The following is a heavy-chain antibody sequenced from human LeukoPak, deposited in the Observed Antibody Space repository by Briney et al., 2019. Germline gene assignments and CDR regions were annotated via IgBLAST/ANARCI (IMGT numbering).Heavy chain of an antibody. D-gene: IGHD3-3*01. J-gene: IGHJ3*02. Sequence: GGSLRLSCAASGFTFSNYWMTWVRQAPGKGLEWVANIKQDGSKKYYVDSVKGRFTISRDNAKISLFLEMKSLRAEDTAVYYCARSLYDSWTGYHHGSDIWGQGTMVTVSS. CDR2: IKQDGSKK. CDR1: GFTFSNYW. CDR3: ARSLYDSWTGYHHGSDI. V-gene: IGHV3-7*01.